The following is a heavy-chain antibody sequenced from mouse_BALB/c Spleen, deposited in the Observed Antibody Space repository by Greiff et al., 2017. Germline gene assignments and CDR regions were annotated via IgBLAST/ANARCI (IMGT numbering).Heavy chain of an antibody. CDR2: IYPGSDST. D-gene: IGHD1-2*01. V-gene: IGHV1S22*01. J-gene: IGHJ4*01. Sequence: LQQPGSELVRPGASVKLSCKASGYTFTSYWMHWVKQRPGQGLEWIGNIYPGSDSTNYDEKFKSKATLTVDTSSSTAYMQLSSLTSEDSAVYYCTGATATAMDYWGQGTSVTVSS. CDR1: GYTFTSYW. CDR3: TGATATAMDY.